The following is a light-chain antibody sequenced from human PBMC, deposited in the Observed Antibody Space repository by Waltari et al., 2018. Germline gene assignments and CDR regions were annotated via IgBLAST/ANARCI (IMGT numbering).Light chain of an antibody. Sequence: WYQQHPAKAAKVMIYDVTARPSGVSNRFSGTQSDSTAALHISGLQTEDEDGYYCSSRTNRITWVFGGRTKVAVL. V-gene: IGLV2-14*03. J-gene: IGLJ3*02. CDR3: SSRTNRITWV. CDR2: DVT.